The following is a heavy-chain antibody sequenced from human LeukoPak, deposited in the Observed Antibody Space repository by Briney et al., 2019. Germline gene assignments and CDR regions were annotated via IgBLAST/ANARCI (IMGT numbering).Heavy chain of an antibody. CDR1: GFSFSSYG. CDR3: ARDPIYAPPPLAAFDI. J-gene: IGHJ3*02. CDR2: IRSDGSNK. D-gene: IGHD3-16*01. Sequence: GGSLRLSCAGSGFSFSSYGMHWVRQAPGKGLEWMAFIRSDGSNKYYADSVKGRFTISRDNAKKSLYLQMNSLRAEDTAVYYCARDPIYAPPPLAAFDIWGQGTLVTVSS. V-gene: IGHV3-30*02.